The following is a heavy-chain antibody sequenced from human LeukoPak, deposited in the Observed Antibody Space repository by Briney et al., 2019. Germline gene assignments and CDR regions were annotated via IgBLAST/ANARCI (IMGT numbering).Heavy chain of an antibody. CDR3: ARDVQRGYSYGSLLFDY. CDR2: IWYDGSNK. D-gene: IGHD5-18*01. Sequence: GGSLRLSCAASGFTFSSYGMHWVRQAPGKGLEWVAVIWYDGSNKYYADSVKGRFTISRDNSKNTLYLQMNSMRAEDTAVYYCARDVQRGYSYGSLLFDYWSQGTLVTVSS. V-gene: IGHV3-33*01. CDR1: GFTFSSYG. J-gene: IGHJ4*02.